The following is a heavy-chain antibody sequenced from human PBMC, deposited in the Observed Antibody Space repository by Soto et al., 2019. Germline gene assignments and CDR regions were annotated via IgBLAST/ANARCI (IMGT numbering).Heavy chain of an antibody. V-gene: IGHV2-5*02. CDR1: GFSLSTSGVG. D-gene: IGHD2-21*02. Sequence: QITLKESGPTLVKPTQPLTLTCTFSGFSLSTSGVGVGWIRQPPGKALEWLALIYWDDDKRYSPSLKSRLTITKDTSKNQVVLTMTNMDPVDTATYYCAHARRMEGGDCYFQHWGQGTLVTVSS. CDR2: IYWDDDK. CDR3: AHARRMEGGDCYFQH. J-gene: IGHJ1*01.